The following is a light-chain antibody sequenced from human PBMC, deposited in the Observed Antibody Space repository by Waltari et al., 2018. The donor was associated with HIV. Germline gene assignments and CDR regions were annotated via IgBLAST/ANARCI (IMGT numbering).Light chain of an antibody. V-gene: IGLV2-23*02. Sequence: QSALTQPASVSGSPGQSITISCTRTSSDVATYKLVSWYQQHPGKAPKLMIYEFSKRPAGVSDRFSGSKSGDTASLTISGLQAEDEADYYCCSYVSNVIFGGGTKLTVL. J-gene: IGLJ2*01. CDR3: CSYVSNVI. CDR2: EFS. CDR1: SSDVATYKL.